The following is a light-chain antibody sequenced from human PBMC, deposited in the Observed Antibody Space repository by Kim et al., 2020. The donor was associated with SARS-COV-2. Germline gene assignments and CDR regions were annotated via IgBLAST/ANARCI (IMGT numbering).Light chain of an antibody. CDR3: MKPTQFPPYN. CDR1: QSLAHTDGKTY. CDR2: KTT. Sequence: DIVLTQTPLSLPVTLGQPASISCTSSQSLAHTDGKTYLSWLQRRPGQPPRLLIYKTTNRFPGDPVRFSGSGAGTDFTLKNSRVEGHDVGVYYCMKPTQFPPYNLGQGTKLEI. J-gene: IGKJ2*01. V-gene: IGKV2-24*01.